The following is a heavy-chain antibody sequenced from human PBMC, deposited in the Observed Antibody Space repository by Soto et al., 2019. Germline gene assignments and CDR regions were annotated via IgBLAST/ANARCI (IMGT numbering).Heavy chain of an antibody. V-gene: IGHV1-46*01. J-gene: IGHJ4*02. D-gene: IGHD4-17*01. CDR3: ARAYTVTTPLDF. Sequence: ASVKVSCKASGYIFTSYYIHWVRQAPGQGLEWMGIINPSGGSTSYAQKFQGRVTMTRDTSTSTVYMELSSLRSEDTAVYYCARAYTVTTPLDFWGQGTLVTVS. CDR2: INPSGGST. CDR1: GYIFTSYY.